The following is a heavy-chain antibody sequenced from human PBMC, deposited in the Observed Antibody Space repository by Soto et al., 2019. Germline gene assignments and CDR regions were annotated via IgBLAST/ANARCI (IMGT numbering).Heavy chain of an antibody. CDR1: GFTFSSHS. D-gene: IGHD6-19*01. Sequence: PGGSLTLSCAASGFTFSSHSMNWVRQATGKGLEWLSSISSSSSYIYYADSVKGRFIISRDNAKNSLYLQMNSLRAEDTAVYYCATTTLAVAAPRYYGMDVWGQGTTVTVSS. V-gene: IGHV3-21*01. J-gene: IGHJ6*02. CDR2: ISSSSSYI. CDR3: ATTTLAVAAPRYYGMDV.